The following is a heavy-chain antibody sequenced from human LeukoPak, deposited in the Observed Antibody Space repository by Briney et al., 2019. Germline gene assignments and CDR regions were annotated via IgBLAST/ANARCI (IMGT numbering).Heavy chain of an antibody. CDR1: EFTFSSYS. J-gene: IGHJ4*02. V-gene: IGHV3-21*01. Sequence: GGSLRLSCVASEFTFSSYSVKWVRQAPGKGLEWVSSISSSSSYIYYADSVKGRFTISRDNAKNSLYLQMNSLRAEDTAVYYCARHIPRGNNYFDCWGQGTLVTVSS. CDR2: ISSSSSYI. CDR3: ARHIPRGNNYFDC. D-gene: IGHD1/OR15-1a*01.